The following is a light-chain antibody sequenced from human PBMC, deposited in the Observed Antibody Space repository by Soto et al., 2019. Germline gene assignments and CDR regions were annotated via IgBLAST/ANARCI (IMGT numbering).Light chain of an antibody. CDR3: SSYTSSSTYV. CDR1: SSDVGGYNF. J-gene: IGLJ1*01. CDR2: DVS. Sequence: QSALTQPASVSGSPGQSITISCTGTSSDVGGYNFVSWYQQFPGKAPKLMIYDVSNRPSGVSNRFSGSKSGNTASLTISGLQAEDESDYYCSSYTSSSTYVCGTGTKVTVL. V-gene: IGLV2-14*01.